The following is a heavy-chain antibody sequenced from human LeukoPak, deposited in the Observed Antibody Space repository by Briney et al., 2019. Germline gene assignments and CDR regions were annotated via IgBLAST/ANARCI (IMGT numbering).Heavy chain of an antibody. V-gene: IGHV3-23*01. Sequence: GGSLRLSCAASGFNFANHAMSWVRQTSGKGLEWVSAISGGGGITHYADSVRGRFTISRDNSKDTLFLQMRSLRPGDTAVYYCVREDTPATANYWGQGTLVTISS. J-gene: IGHJ4*02. CDR3: VREDTPATANY. CDR1: GFNFANHA. CDR2: ISGGGGIT. D-gene: IGHD2-21*02.